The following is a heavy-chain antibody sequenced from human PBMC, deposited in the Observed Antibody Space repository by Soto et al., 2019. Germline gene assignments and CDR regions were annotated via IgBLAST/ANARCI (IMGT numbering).Heavy chain of an antibody. J-gene: IGHJ6*02. Sequence: GGSLRLSCAASGFTFSSYAMSWVRQAPGKGLEWVSGISGSGDSTYYADSVKGRFTISRDNSKNTLYLQMNSLRAEDTAVYYCAKDQPYLNDFWSGYLYGMDVWGQGTTDTVSS. CDR2: ISGSGDST. CDR1: GFTFSSYA. V-gene: IGHV3-23*01. D-gene: IGHD3-3*01. CDR3: AKDQPYLNDFWSGYLYGMDV.